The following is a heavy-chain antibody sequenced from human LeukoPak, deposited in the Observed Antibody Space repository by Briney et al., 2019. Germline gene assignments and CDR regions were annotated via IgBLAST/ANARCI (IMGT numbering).Heavy chain of an antibody. Sequence: SETLSLTCTVSGGSISSSSYYWGWIRQPPGKGLEWIGSIYYSGSTYYNPSLKSRVTISVDTSKNQFSLKLSSVTAADTAVYYCALRGSKYSGYHDPRDYWGQGTLVTVSS. D-gene: IGHD5-12*01. CDR3: ALRGSKYSGYHDPRDY. J-gene: IGHJ4*02. V-gene: IGHV4-39*01. CDR2: IYYSGST. CDR1: GGSISSSSYY.